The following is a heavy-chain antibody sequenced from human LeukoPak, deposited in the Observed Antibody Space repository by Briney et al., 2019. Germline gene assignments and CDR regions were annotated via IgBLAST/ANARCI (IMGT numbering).Heavy chain of an antibody. D-gene: IGHD3-16*01. Sequence: SETLSLTCTVSGGSISNYYWSWIRQPPGKGLEWIGYIYYSGSTNYNPSLKSRVTISVDTSKNQFSLKLSSVTAADTAVYYCARRGDLTSFDPWGQGTLVTVSS. CDR2: IYYSGST. CDR1: GGSISNYY. V-gene: IGHV4-59*12. CDR3: ARRGDLTSFDP. J-gene: IGHJ5*02.